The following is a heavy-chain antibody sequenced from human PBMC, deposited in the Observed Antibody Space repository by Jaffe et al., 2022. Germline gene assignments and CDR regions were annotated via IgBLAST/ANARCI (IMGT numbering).Heavy chain of an antibody. V-gene: IGHV3-23*01. J-gene: IGHJ4*02. Sequence: EVQLLESGGGLVQPGGSLRLSCAASGFSFSTYGMSWVRQAPGKGLEWVSGISISGDRTYYADSVKGRFTISRDNSKNTLFLQMSSLRAEDTAIYYCAKVRDCISTTCYFYDSWGQGTLVTVSS. CDR2: ISISGDRT. D-gene: IGHD2-2*01. CDR1: GFSFSTYG. CDR3: AKVRDCISTTCYFYDS.